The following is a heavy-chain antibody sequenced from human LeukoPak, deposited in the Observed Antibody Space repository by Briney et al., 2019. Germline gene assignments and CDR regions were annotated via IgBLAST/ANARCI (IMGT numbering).Heavy chain of an antibody. CDR2: ISGSGGST. D-gene: IGHD2-21*02. CDR3: ANPPPRGGAWLSFVYYFAY. Sequence: GGSLRLSCAASGFTFSSYAMSWVRQAPGKGLEWVSAISGSGGSTYYADSVKGRFTISRDNSKNTLYLQMNSLRAEDTAVYYCANPPPRGGAWLSFVYYFAYWGQGTLVTVSS. V-gene: IGHV3-23*01. J-gene: IGHJ4*02. CDR1: GFTFSSYA.